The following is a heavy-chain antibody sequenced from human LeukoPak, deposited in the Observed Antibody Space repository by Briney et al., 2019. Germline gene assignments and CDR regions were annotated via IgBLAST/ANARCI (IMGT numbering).Heavy chain of an antibody. CDR3: AKAVAWLQGAFDI. J-gene: IGHJ3*02. Sequence: PGRSLRLSCAASGFTFDDYAMHWVRQAPGKGLEWVSGISWNSGSIGYADSVKGRFTISRDNAKNSLYLLMNSLRAEDMALYYCAKAVAWLQGAFDIWGQGTMVTVSS. CDR2: ISWNSGSI. CDR1: GFTFDDYA. D-gene: IGHD5-12*01. V-gene: IGHV3-9*03.